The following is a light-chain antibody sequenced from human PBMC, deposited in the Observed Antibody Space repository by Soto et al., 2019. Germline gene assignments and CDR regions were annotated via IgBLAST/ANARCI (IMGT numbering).Light chain of an antibody. CDR3: CSHAGFTPDSV. V-gene: IGLV2-23*01. Sequence: QSVLTQPASVSGSPGQSITIACTGISTDVESYNFVSWYQQHPGKVPKLIIYEDSKRPSGISDRFSGSKSGNSASLTISGLQAEDEADYYCCSHAGFTPDSVFANGTKVTVL. CDR2: EDS. CDR1: STDVESYNF. J-gene: IGLJ1*01.